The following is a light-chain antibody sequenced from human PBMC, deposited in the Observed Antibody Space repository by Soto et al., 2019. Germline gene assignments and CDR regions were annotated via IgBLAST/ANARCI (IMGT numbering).Light chain of an antibody. CDR1: NIRNKN. CDR3: QVWDNNSLV. Sequence: SYELTQPLSVSVALGQTATITCGGSNIRNKNVHWFQQRPCQAPLLVIYKDTARPSGIPDRFSGFNSGNTATLTISRAQAGDEADYFCQVWDNNSLVFGGGTKLTVL. J-gene: IGLJ2*01. CDR2: KDT. V-gene: IGLV3-9*01.